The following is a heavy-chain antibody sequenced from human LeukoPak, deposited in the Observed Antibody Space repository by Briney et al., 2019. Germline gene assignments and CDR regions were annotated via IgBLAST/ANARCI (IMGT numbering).Heavy chain of an antibody. D-gene: IGHD2-2*01. J-gene: IGHJ3*02. V-gene: IGHV4-39*01. CDR1: GGSISSSSYY. Sequence: SETLSLTCTVSGGSISSSSYYWGWIRQPPGNGLEWIGSIHYSGSTYYNPSLTIRVTISVDTSKNQFSLKLSSVTAADTAVYYCARHIVVVPAAREGDAFDIWGQGTMVTVSS. CDR3: ARHIVVVPAAREGDAFDI. CDR2: IHYSGST.